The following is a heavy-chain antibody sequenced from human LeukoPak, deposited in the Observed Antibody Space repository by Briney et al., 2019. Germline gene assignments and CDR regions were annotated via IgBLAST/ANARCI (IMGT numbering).Heavy chain of an antibody. CDR1: GYTFTSYD. Sequence: VASVKVSCKASGYTFTSYDINWVRQATGQGGEWMGWMNPNSGNTGYAQKFQGRVTMTRNTSISTAYMELSSLRSEDTAVYYCARGWYGQLTFDPWGQGTLVTVSS. J-gene: IGHJ5*02. D-gene: IGHD6-13*01. V-gene: IGHV1-8*01. CDR3: ARGWYGQLTFDP. CDR2: MNPNSGNT.